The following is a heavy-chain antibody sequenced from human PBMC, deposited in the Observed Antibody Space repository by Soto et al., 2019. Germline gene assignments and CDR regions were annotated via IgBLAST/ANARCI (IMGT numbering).Heavy chain of an antibody. D-gene: IGHD3-10*01. V-gene: IGHV4-59*01. Sequence: SETLSLTCTVSGGSISSYYWSWIRQPPGKGLEWIGYIYYSGSTNYNPSLKSRGIISVDTTKNQFFLKLSSVTAADTAVYYCARVHITMVRGVIHWFDPWGQGTLVTVSS. CDR3: ARVHITMVRGVIHWFDP. CDR2: IYYSGST. J-gene: IGHJ5*02. CDR1: GGSISSYY.